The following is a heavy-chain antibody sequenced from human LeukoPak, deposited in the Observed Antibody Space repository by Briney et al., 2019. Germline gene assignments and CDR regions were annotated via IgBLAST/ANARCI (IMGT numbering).Heavy chain of an antibody. CDR1: GFTFSSYG. Sequence: GGSLRLSCAASGFTFSSYGMHWVRQAPGKGLEWVAFIRYDGSNKYYADSVKGRFTISRDNSKNTLYLQMNSLRAEDTAVYYCAKDRRGYSSSWFDYWGQGTLVTVSS. CDR2: IRYDGSNK. CDR3: AKDRRGYSSSWFDY. D-gene: IGHD6-13*01. V-gene: IGHV3-30*02. J-gene: IGHJ4*02.